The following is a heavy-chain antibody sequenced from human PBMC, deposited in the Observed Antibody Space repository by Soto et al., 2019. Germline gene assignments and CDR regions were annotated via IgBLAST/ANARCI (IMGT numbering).Heavy chain of an antibody. CDR3: ARDRVVPAAIQDYYYGMDV. D-gene: IGHD2-2*02. CDR2: IYYSGST. Sequence: SEPLSLTCTVSGGSISSGDYYWSWIRQPPGNCLEWIGYIYYSGSTYYNPSLKSRVTISVDTSKNQFSLKLSSVTAADTAVYYCARDRVVPAAIQDYYYGMDVWGQGTTVTVSS. J-gene: IGHJ6*02. CDR1: GGSISSGDYY. V-gene: IGHV4-30-4*01.